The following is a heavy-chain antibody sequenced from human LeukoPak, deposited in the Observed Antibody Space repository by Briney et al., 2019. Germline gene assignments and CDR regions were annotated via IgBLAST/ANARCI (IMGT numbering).Heavy chain of an antibody. D-gene: IGHD4-17*01. CDR2: IYTSGST. CDR1: GGSISSGSYY. V-gene: IGHV4-61*02. J-gene: IGHJ4*02. CDR3: ASLTTVTTEYYFDY. Sequence: ASETLSLTCTVSGGSISSGSYYWTWIRQPAGKGLEWIGRIYTSGSTNYNPSLKSRVTISVDTSKNQFSLKLSSVTAADTAVYYCASLTTVTTEYYFDYWGQGTLVTVSS.